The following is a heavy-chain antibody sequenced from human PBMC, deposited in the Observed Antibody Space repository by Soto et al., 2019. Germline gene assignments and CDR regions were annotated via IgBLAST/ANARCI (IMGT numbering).Heavy chain of an antibody. V-gene: IGHV1-18*01. CDR3: ARDDRQDDYGAKWYLAL. CDR1: GYTFPSYG. Sequence: QVQVVQSGGEVKNPGASVRVSCKASGYTFPSYGISWVRQAPGQGLEWMGWINTYNGDTNYAPNLQDRVTVTTDTPTRTGYLDLRSVSPDDTAMYYCARDDRQDDYGAKWYLALWGRGTLVIVFS. CDR2: INTYNGDT. D-gene: IGHD4-17*01. J-gene: IGHJ2*01.